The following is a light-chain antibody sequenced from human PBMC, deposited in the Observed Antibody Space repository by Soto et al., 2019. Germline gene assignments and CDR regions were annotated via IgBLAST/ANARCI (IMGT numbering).Light chain of an antibody. CDR1: QSVSSN. CDR3: QQYNNWPLT. J-gene: IGKJ4*01. Sequence: EIVMTQSPATLSVSPGERATLSCRASQSVSSNLAWFQQKPGQAPRLLIYGASTRDTGIPARFSGSGSGTEFTLTISSLQSEDFAVYHCQQYNNWPLTFGGGTKVDIK. CDR2: GAS. V-gene: IGKV3-15*01.